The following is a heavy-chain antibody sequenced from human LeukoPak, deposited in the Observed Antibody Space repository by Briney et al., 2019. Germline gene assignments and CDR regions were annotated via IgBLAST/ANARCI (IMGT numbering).Heavy chain of an antibody. V-gene: IGHV6-1*01. D-gene: IGHD3-3*02. J-gene: IGHJ4*02. Sequence: SQTLSLTCAISGDSVSSNSAAWNWIRQSPLRGLEWLGRTYYRSKWYNDYAVSVKSRVTINPDTSKNQLSLQLNSVTPEDTAVYYCARSISSRSFRLDYWGQGTLVTVSS. CDR2: TYYRSKWYN. CDR1: GDSVSSNSAA. CDR3: ARSISSRSFRLDY.